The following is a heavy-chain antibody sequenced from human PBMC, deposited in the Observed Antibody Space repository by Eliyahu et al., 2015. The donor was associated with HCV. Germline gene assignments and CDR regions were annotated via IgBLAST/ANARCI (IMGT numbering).Heavy chain of an antibody. V-gene: IGHV4-34*01. D-gene: IGHD1-26*01. J-gene: IGHJ3*02. Sequence: QVQLQQWGAGLLKPSETLSLTCAVYGGSFSGYYWSWIRQPPGKGLEWIGEINHSGSTNYNPSLKSRVTISVDTSKNQFSLKLSSVTAADTAVYYCARVGIVEVHDAFDIWGQGTMVTVS. CDR1: GGSFSGYY. CDR3: ARVGIVEVHDAFDI. CDR2: INHSGST.